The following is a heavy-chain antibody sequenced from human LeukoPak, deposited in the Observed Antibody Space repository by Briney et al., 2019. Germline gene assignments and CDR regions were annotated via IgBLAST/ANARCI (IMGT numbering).Heavy chain of an antibody. J-gene: IGHJ4*02. V-gene: IGHV3-9*01. Sequence: GGSLRLSCAASGFTFDDYAMHWVRQAPGKGLEWVSGISWNSGSIGYADSVKGRFTISRDNAKNSLYLQMNSLRAEDTALYYCAKDTGYDFWSGSVGYWGQGTLVTVSS. CDR2: ISWNSGSI. CDR3: AKDTGYDFWSGSVGY. D-gene: IGHD3-3*01. CDR1: GFTFDDYA.